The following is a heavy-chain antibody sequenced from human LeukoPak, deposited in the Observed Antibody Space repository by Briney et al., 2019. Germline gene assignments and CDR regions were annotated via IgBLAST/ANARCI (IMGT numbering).Heavy chain of an antibody. J-gene: IGHJ3*02. V-gene: IGHV1-69*04. CDR1: GGTFSSYA. CDR3: ASPSGSYSRGAFDI. Sequence: PLASVKVSCKASGGTFSSYAISWVRQAPGQGLEWMGRIIPILGIANYAQKFQGRVTITADKSTSTAYMELSSLRSEDTAVYYCASPSGSYSRGAFDIWGQGTMVTVSS. CDR2: IIPILGIA. D-gene: IGHD1-26*01.